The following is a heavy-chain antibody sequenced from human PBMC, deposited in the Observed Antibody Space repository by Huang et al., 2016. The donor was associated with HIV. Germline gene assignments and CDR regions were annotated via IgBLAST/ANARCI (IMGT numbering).Heavy chain of an antibody. CDR2: IFSSGST. Sequence: QLQLQESDPGLVKPSGTLSLTCTVSGGSISSNIYYWGRIRQPPGKELEWIGSIFSSGSTDHNPSLKSRVTTSADTSRNQFSLKVTSVTAADAAVYYCASAFYYDTTGGFDYWGQGTLVTVSS. D-gene: IGHD3-22*01. V-gene: IGHV4-39*01. CDR1: GGSISSNIYY. J-gene: IGHJ4*02. CDR3: ASAFYYDTTGGFDY.